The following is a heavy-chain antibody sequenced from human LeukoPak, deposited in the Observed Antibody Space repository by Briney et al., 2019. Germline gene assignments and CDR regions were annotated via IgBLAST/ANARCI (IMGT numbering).Heavy chain of an antibody. CDR3: AKRRYDTSSLDWFDP. Sequence: GGSLRLSCAASGFTFSSYGMSWVRQAPGKGLEWFSTISGTGANTYYADSVKGRFTISRDNFKSTLYLQMNSLRVEDAAVYYCAKRRYDTSSLDWFDPWGQGTLVTVSS. V-gene: IGHV3-23*01. CDR2: ISGTGANT. D-gene: IGHD6-13*01. CDR1: GFTFSSYG. J-gene: IGHJ5*02.